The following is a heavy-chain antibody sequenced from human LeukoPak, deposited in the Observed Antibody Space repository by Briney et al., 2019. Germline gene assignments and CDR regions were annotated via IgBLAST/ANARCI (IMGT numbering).Heavy chain of an antibody. CDR3: ARASRLLSDYYFDY. CDR2: IKQDGSEK. V-gene: IGHV3-7*05. CDR1: GFTFSSYW. Sequence: GSLRLFCAASGFTFSSYWMSWVRQAPGKGLEWVANIKQDGSEKYYVDSVKGRFTISRDNAKNSLYLQMNSLRAEDTAVYYCARASRLLSDYYFDYWGQGTLVTVSS. D-gene: IGHD2/OR15-2a*01. J-gene: IGHJ4*02.